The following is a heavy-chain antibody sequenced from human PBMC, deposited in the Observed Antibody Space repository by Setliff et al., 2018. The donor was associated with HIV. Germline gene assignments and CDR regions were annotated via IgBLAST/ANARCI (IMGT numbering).Heavy chain of an antibody. CDR1: GFTFSSYW. D-gene: IGHD3-10*01. CDR3: AKELITMGRGVNYGMDV. V-gene: IGHV3-74*01. Sequence: PGGSLRLSCAASGFTFSSYWMHWVRQAPGKGLVWVSRSNSDGSSTSYADSVKGRFSIARDNAKNTLYLQMNSLRAEDTAVYYCAKELITMGRGVNYGMDVWGQGTTVTVSS. J-gene: IGHJ6*02. CDR2: SNSDGSST.